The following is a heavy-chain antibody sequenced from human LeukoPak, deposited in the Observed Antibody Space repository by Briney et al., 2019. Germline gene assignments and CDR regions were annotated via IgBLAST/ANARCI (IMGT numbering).Heavy chain of an antibody. V-gene: IGHV3-64*01. CDR1: GFSSSGDY. Sequence: PGGSLRLSCAASGFSSSGDYIHWVRQAPGKGLEYVSAISGNGVTTHYTNSVKGRFTISRDNSKNTVYLQMGSLSTEDTAVYYCARDTNREQDIWGQGTTVTVSS. D-gene: IGHD3-3*01. J-gene: IGHJ6*02. CDR3: ARDTNREQDI. CDR2: ISGNGVTT.